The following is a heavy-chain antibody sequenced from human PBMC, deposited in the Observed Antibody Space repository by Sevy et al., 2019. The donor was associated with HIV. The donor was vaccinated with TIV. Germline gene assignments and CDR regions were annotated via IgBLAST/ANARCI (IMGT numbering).Heavy chain of an antibody. Sequence: GGSLRLSCAASGFTVSSNYMSWVRQAPGKGLEWVSVIYSGGSTYYADSVKGRFTISRDNSKNTLYLQMNSLSAEDTAVYYCARLELELRDRLEYYFDYWGQGTLVTVSS. J-gene: IGHJ4*02. D-gene: IGHD1-7*01. CDR3: ARLELELRDRLEYYFDY. CDR1: GFTVSSNY. V-gene: IGHV3-53*01. CDR2: IYSGGST.